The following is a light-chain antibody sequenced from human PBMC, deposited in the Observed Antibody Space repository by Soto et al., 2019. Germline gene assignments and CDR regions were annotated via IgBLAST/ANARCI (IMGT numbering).Light chain of an antibody. CDR3: QQYARSPLA. V-gene: IGKV3-20*01. J-gene: IGKJ4*01. Sequence: EIVITQSPATLSVSPGERATLFCRASQSINNNLAWYQQKPGQAPRLLIYAASSRAPGIPDRFSASGSGTDFTLTISRLEPEDFAVYFCQQYARSPLAFGGGTKVDIK. CDR2: AAS. CDR1: QSINNN.